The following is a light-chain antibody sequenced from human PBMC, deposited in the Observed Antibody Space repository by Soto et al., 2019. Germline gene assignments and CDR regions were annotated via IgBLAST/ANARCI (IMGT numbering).Light chain of an antibody. J-gene: IGKJ3*01. CDR1: QSVSSY. CDR2: DAS. Sequence: EIVLTQSPATLSLSPGERATLSCRASQSVSSYLAWYQQKPGQAPRLLIYDASNRATGIPARFSGSGSGTDFTLTISSLEPEEFAVYYCQQRSNWPPGSTFGPGTKVDIK. V-gene: IGKV3-11*01. CDR3: QQRSNWPPGST.